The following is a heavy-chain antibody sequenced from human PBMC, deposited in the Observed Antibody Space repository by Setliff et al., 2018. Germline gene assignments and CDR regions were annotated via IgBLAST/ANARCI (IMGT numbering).Heavy chain of an antibody. CDR3: ARDPFGNPVFDP. J-gene: IGHJ5*02. D-gene: IGHD3-10*01. CDR1: GYSISSGYY. Sequence: PSETLSLTCTVSGYSISSGYYWGWIRQPPGKGLEWVAIIKQDGSERYYVDSVKGRFSISRDNTKNSLYLQTNSLRAEDTAVYYCARDPFGNPVFDPWGQGTLVTVSS. CDR2: IKQDGSER. V-gene: IGHV3-7*01.